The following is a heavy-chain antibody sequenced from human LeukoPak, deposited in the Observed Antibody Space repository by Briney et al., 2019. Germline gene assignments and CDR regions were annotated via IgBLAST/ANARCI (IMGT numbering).Heavy chain of an antibody. Sequence: GGSLRLSCAASGFTFSSYGMHWVRQAPGQGLEWMGWINPNSGGTNYAQRFQGRVTMTRDTSLSTAYMELSGLKSDDSAIYFCARDQYYDSRPLEYWGQGTLVTVSS. CDR3: ARDQYYDSRPLEY. CDR1: GFTFSSYG. D-gene: IGHD3-22*01. J-gene: IGHJ4*02. V-gene: IGHV1-2*02. CDR2: INPNSGGT.